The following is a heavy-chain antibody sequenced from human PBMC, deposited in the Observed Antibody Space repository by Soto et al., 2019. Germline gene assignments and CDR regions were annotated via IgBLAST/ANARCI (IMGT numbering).Heavy chain of an antibody. CDR3: ARDKVGAIDY. CDR2: MNHYSGNT. CDR1: GYTFTSYD. V-gene: IGHV1-8*01. J-gene: IGHJ4*02. Sequence: QVQLVQSGAEVKKPGASVKVSCRASGYTFTSYDINWVRQATGQGLVWMGWMNHYSGNTGYGQQFQGRVHMTRNTSKSTAYMELSNLRSEDTAVYYWARDKVGAIDYWGQGTLVTVSS. D-gene: IGHD1-26*01.